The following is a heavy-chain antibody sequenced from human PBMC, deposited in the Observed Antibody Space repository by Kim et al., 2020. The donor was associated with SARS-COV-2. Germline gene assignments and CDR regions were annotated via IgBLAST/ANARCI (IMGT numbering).Heavy chain of an antibody. V-gene: IGHV4-59*01. J-gene: IGHJ6*02. Sequence: KSRVTISVDTSKNQFSLKLSSVTAADTAVYYCARESMVRGTRYYYYGMDVWGQGTTVTVSS. D-gene: IGHD3-10*01. CDR3: ARESMVRGTRYYYYGMDV.